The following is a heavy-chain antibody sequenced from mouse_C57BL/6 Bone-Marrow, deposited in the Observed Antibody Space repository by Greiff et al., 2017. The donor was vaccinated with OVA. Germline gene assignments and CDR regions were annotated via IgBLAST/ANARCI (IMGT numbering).Heavy chain of an antibody. Sequence: VQLQQPGAELVRPGTSVKLSCKASGYPFPSYWMHWVKQRPGQGLEWIGVIDPSDSYTNYNQKFKGKATLTVDTSSSTAYMQLSSLTSEDSAVYYCARAGFDYWGQGTTLTVSS. V-gene: IGHV1-59*01. CDR3: ARAGFDY. CDR2: IDPSDSYT. CDR1: GYPFPSYW. J-gene: IGHJ2*01.